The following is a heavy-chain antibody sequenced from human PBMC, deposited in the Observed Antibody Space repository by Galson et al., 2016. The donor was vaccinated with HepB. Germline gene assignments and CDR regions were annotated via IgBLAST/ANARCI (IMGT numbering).Heavy chain of an antibody. V-gene: IGHV3-64D*06. CDR3: AKVGTTVLTPGKYRLEYFQL. D-gene: IGHD4-23*01. J-gene: IGHJ1*01. Sequence: SLRLSCAASGFTFSSYAMHWVRQRQAPGKGLEYVSAISGNGGNTYYADSVKGRFTISRDNSKNTLYLQMSSLRAEDAAIYYCAKVGTTVLTPGKYRLEYFQLWGQGTLVTVSS. CDR2: ISGNGGNT. CDR1: GFTFSSYA.